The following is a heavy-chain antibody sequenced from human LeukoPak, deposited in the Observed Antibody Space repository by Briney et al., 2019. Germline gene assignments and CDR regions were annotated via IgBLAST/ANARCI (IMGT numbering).Heavy chain of an antibody. CDR2: ISGSGGST. CDR3: NSGRLGELSPHY. J-gene: IGHJ4*02. V-gene: IGHV3-23*01. D-gene: IGHD3-16*02. Sequence: GGSLRLSCAASGFTFSSYAMSWVRQAPGKGLEWVSAISGSGGSTYYADSVKGRFTISRDNSKNTLYLQMNSLRAEDTAVYYCNSGRLGELSPHYWGQGTLVTVSS. CDR1: GFTFSSYA.